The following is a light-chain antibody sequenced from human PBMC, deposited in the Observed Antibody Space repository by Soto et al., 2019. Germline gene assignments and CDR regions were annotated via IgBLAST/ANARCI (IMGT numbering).Light chain of an antibody. J-gene: IGKJ3*01. V-gene: IGKV1-39*01. CDR1: QSISSY. CDR2: AAS. Sequence: DIQMTQSPSSLSASVGDRVTITCRASQSISSYLNWYQQKPGKAPKLLIYAASSLQSGVPSRFSGSGSGTDFTLTISSLQPEDFATYYCQQSYSTLTFXPGTKADIK. CDR3: QQSYSTLT.